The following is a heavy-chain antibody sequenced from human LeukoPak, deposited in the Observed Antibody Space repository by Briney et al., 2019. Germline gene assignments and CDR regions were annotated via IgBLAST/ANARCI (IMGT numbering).Heavy chain of an antibody. CDR2: LYSGGDT. Sequence: GGSLRLSCAASRLTDSSNYMSWVRQAPGKGLEWVSVLYSGGDTYYADSVKGRFTISRDNSKNSLYLQMNSLRAEDTAVYYCARGATVAGDFDYWGQGTLVTVSS. D-gene: IGHD6-19*01. J-gene: IGHJ4*02. V-gene: IGHV3-66*01. CDR1: RLTDSSNY. CDR3: ARGATVAGDFDY.